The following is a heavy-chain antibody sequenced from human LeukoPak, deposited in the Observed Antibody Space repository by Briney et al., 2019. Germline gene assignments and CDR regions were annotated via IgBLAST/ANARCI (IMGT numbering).Heavy chain of an antibody. CDR3: ARVMYYYDSSGYYHYWYFDL. D-gene: IGHD3-22*01. V-gene: IGHV3-74*01. CDR2: IYSDGSST. Sequence: GGSLRLSCAASGFTFSSHWMHWVRQAPGKGLVWVSRIYSDGSSTSYADSVKGRFTISRDNAKNTLYLQMNSLRAEDTAVYYCARVMYYYDSSGYYHYWYFDLWGRGTLVTVSS. J-gene: IGHJ2*01. CDR1: GFTFSSHW.